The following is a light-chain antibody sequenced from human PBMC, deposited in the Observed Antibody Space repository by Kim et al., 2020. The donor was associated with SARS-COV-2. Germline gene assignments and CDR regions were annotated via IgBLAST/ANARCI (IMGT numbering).Light chain of an antibody. CDR3: QQYGISSWT. CDR2: GAS. V-gene: IGKV3-20*01. Sequence: PGERASLSCRASQSITNNFLAWYQQKPGQTPRLLIYGASRRAIGIPDRFSGSGSGTDFTLIINKLEPEDFAVYYCQQYGISSWTFGQGTKV. CDR1: QSITNNF. J-gene: IGKJ1*01.